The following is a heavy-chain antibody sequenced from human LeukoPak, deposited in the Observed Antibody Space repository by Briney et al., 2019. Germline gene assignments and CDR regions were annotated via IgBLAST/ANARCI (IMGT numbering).Heavy chain of an antibody. J-gene: IGHJ4*02. CDR2: IIPIFGTA. Sequence: SVTVSCKASGGTFSSYAISWVRQAPGQGLEWTGGIIPIFGTANYAQKFQGRVTITADESTSTAYMELSSLRSEDTAVYYCARDRGIAAAGPGYFDYWGQGTLVTVSS. CDR3: ARDRGIAAAGPGYFDY. V-gene: IGHV1-69*01. CDR1: GGTFSSYA. D-gene: IGHD6-13*01.